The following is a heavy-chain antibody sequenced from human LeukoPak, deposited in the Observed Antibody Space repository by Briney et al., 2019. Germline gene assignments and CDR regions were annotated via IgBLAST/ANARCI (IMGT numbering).Heavy chain of an antibody. V-gene: IGHV1-2*02. Sequence: ASVKVSCKASGYTFTGYYMHWVRQAPGQGLEWMGWINPNSGGTNYAQKFQGRVTMTRDTSISTAYMELSRLRSDDTAVYYCARPPKRLPRPFDYWGQGTLVTVSS. J-gene: IGHJ4*02. CDR2: INPNSGGT. CDR3: ARPPKRLPRPFDY. CDR1: GYTFTGYY. D-gene: IGHD2-21*01.